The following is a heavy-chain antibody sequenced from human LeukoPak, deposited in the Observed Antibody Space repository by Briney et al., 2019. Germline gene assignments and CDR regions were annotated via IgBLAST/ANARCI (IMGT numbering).Heavy chain of an antibody. CDR1: GGSISSTNW. CDR2: VHLSGRT. J-gene: IGHJ2*01. D-gene: IGHD3-22*01. V-gene: IGHV4-4*02. Sequence: SGTLSLTCGVSGGSISSTNWWTWVRQPPGEGLERIGEVHLSGRTNYNPSLESRVTMSVDMSENHISLKLTSVTAADTAVYYCARDYYSDSSASYWYFDLWDRGTLVTVSS. CDR3: ARDYYSDSSASYWYFDL.